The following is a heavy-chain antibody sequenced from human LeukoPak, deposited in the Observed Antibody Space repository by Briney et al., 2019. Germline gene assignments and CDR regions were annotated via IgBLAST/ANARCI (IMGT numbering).Heavy chain of an antibody. Sequence: PSGGSLRLSCAASGFSFSSYAMSWVRQAPGKGLEWVSAISGSGGSTYYADSVKGRFTISRDNSKNTLYLQMNSLRAEDTAVYYCAKDRALTTVTYGAMAFDYWGQGTLVTVSS. CDR2: ISGSGGST. CDR3: AKDRALTTVTYGAMAFDY. CDR1: GFSFSSYA. J-gene: IGHJ4*02. V-gene: IGHV3-23*01. D-gene: IGHD4-17*01.